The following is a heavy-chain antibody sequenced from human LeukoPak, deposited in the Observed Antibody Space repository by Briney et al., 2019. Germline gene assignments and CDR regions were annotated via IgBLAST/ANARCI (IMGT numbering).Heavy chain of an antibody. J-gene: IGHJ4*02. CDR1: GGTFSSYA. CDR3: AREWSLYYFDY. V-gene: IGHV1-18*01. D-gene: IGHD2-15*01. Sequence: GASVKVSCKASGGTFSSYAINWVREAPGQELEWMGWISTYNGNTNYAQKLQDRVTMTTDTSTSTAYMELRSLRSDDTAVYYCAREWSLYYFDYWGQGTLVTVSS. CDR2: ISTYNGNT.